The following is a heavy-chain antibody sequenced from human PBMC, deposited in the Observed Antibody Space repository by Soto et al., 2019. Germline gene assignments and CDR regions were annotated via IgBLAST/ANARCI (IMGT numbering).Heavy chain of an antibody. CDR1: GYTFTSYD. CDR2: MNPNSGNT. CDR3: ASAQGCSSTSCANYHYYYMDV. Sequence: GASVKVSCKASGYTFTSYDINWVRQATGQGLEWMGWMNPNSGNTGYAQKFQGRVTMTRNTSISTAYMELSSLRSEDTAVYYCASAQGCSSTSCANYHYYYMDVWDKGTTGTVSS. V-gene: IGHV1-8*01. D-gene: IGHD2-2*01. J-gene: IGHJ6*03.